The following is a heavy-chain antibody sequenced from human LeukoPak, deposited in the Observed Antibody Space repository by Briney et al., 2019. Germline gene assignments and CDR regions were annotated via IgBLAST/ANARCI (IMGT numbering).Heavy chain of an antibody. V-gene: IGHV1-2*02. Sequence: ASVKVSCKASGYTFTGYYMHWVRQAPGQGLEWMGWINPNSGGTNYAQKFQDRVTMTRDTSISTAYMELSRLRSGDTAVYYCARNWNYDAFDIWGQGTMVTVSS. J-gene: IGHJ3*02. CDR1: GYTFTGYY. CDR3: ARNWNYDAFDI. CDR2: INPNSGGT. D-gene: IGHD1-7*01.